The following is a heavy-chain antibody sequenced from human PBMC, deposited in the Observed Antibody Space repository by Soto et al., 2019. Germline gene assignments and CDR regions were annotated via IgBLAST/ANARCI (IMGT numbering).Heavy chain of an antibody. CDR1: GYTFTGYY. CDR3: ARGYYDFWSGYSRSHYGMDV. CDR2: INPNSGGT. V-gene: IGHV1-2*04. Sequence: GASVKVSCKASGYTFTGYYMHWVRQAPGQGLEWMGWINPNSGGTNYAQKFQGWVTMTRDTSISTAYMELSRLRSGDTAVYYCARGYYDFWSGYSRSHYGMDVWGQGTTVTVSS. J-gene: IGHJ6*02. D-gene: IGHD3-3*01.